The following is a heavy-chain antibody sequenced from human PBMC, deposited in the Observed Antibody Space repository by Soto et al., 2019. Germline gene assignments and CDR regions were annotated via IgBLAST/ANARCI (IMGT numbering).Heavy chain of an antibody. CDR2: ISYDGSNK. D-gene: IGHD1-26*01. J-gene: IGHJ6*02. CDR3: AKDPSGSYLDGMDV. Sequence: QVQLVESGGGVVQPGRPLRLSCAASGFTFSSYGMHWVRQAPGKGLEWVAVISYDGSNKYYADSVKGRFTISRDNSKNTLYLQMNSLRAEDTAVYYCAKDPSGSYLDGMDVWGQGTTVTVSS. CDR1: GFTFSSYG. V-gene: IGHV3-30*18.